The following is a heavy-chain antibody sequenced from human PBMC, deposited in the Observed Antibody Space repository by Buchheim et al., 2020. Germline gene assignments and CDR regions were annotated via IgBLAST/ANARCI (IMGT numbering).Heavy chain of an antibody. CDR1: GFSFTSHA. J-gene: IGHJ3*02. D-gene: IGHD1-26*01. V-gene: IGHV3-23*01. CDR3: AKTLLGVTFGGFDI. CDR2: VSPSGAGT. Sequence: EVQLLESGGGLEQPGGSLRLSCAASGFSFTSHAMHWVRQSPGKGLEWVSGVSPSGAGTYYAVSVKGRFTISRDNSRNTLSLQMNSLRAEDTAIYFCAKTLLGVTFGGFDIWGQGT.